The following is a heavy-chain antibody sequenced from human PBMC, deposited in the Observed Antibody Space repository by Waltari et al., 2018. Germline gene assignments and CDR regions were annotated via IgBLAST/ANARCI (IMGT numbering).Heavy chain of an antibody. CDR2: ISKDGSIT. D-gene: IGHD1-1*01. CDR3: ASQLGVPGY. V-gene: IGHV3-74*01. CDR1: GFTFGNYW. Sequence: EVQLVESGGGLVQPGGSLRLSCAASGFTFGNYWMYWVRQAPGKGLVWGVLISKDGSITSYADSVKGRFTNSRDNAQKTLYLQMNSLRAEDTAVYYWASQLGVPGYWGQGTLVTVSS. J-gene: IGHJ4*02.